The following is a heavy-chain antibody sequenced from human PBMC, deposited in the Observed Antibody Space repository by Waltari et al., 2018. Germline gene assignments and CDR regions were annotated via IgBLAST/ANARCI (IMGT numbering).Heavy chain of an antibody. CDR1: GFTFRNCW. CDR3: AKMVRGGFDY. V-gene: IGHV3-7*02. CDR2: IKQDGSEN. Sequence: EVQLVESGGGLVQPGGALRLSWAASGFTFRNCWMSWVRQAPGKGLEWVANIKQDGSENYYVDSVKGRFTISRDNAKNSLFLQMNSLRAEDTAVYYCAKMVRGGFDYWGQGTLVTVSS. J-gene: IGHJ4*02. D-gene: IGHD3-10*01.